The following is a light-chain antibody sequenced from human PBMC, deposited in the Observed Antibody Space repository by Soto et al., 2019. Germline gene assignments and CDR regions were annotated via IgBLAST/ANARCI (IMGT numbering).Light chain of an antibody. CDR2: LNNDGSH. J-gene: IGLJ1*01. CDR3: QTWGTGIRV. CDR1: SGHSTYA. Sequence: QLVLTQSPSASASLGASVKLTCTLSSGHSTYAIAWHQQQPEKGPRYLMKLNNDGSHTKGEGIPDRFSGSSSGAERYLTISSLQSEDEADYYCQTWGTGIRVFGNGTKVTVL. V-gene: IGLV4-69*01.